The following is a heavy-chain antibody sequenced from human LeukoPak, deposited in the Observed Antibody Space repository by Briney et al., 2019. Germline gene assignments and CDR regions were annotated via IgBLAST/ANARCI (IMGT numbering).Heavy chain of an antibody. CDR3: AREVFVGYYFDY. CDR1: GGSISSGDYY. D-gene: IGHD3-10*01. J-gene: IGHJ4*02. V-gene: IGHV4-30-4*01. CDR2: IYYSGST. Sequence: SETLSLTCTVSGGSISSGDYYWSWIRQPPGKGLEWIGYIYYSGSTYYNPSLKSRVTISVDTSKNQFSLKLSSVTAADTAVYYCAREVFVGYYFDYWGQGTLVTVSS.